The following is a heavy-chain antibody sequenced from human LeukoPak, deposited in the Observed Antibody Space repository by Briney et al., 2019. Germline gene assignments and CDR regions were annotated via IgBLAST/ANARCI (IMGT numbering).Heavy chain of an antibody. CDR3: ARDPHTVTLMDV. D-gene: IGHD4-17*01. CDR1: GYTFTGYY. Sequence: ASVKVSCKASGYTFTGYYMHWVRQAPGQGLEWMGWINPNSGGTNYAQKFQGRVTMTRHTSISTAYMELSRLRSDDTAVYYCARDPHTVTLMDVWGKGTTVTVSS. V-gene: IGHV1-2*02. J-gene: IGHJ6*04. CDR2: INPNSGGT.